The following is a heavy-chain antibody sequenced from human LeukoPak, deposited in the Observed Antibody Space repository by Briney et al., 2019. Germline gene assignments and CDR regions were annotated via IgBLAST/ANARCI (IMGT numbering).Heavy chain of an antibody. CDR3: ARDEDSSGYCDY. D-gene: IGHD3-22*01. CDR2: ISSSSSYI. CDR1: GFTFSSYS. J-gene: IGHJ4*02. Sequence: GGSLRLSCAASGFTFSSYSMNWVRQAPGKELEWVSSISSSSSYIYYADSVKGRFTISRDNAKNSLYLQMNSLRAEDTAVYYCARDEDSSGYCDYWGQGTLVTVSS. V-gene: IGHV3-21*01.